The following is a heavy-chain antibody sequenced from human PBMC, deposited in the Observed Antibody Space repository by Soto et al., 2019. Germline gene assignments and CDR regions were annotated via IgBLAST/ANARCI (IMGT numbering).Heavy chain of an antibody. CDR1: RLNFSNYA. J-gene: IGHJ4*02. CDR2: ISGSGDTT. Sequence: GGSLRLSCVISRLNFSNYALNWVRQAPGKGLEWVSPISGSGDTTYYADSVKGRFTISRDNSKNTLYLQMNSLRVEDTALYYCAKADYSYSWAPGDYWGQGTLVTVSS. V-gene: IGHV3-23*01. D-gene: IGHD6-13*01. CDR3: AKADYSYSWAPGDY.